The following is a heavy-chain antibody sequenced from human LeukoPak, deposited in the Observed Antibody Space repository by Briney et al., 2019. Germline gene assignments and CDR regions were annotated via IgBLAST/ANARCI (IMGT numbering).Heavy chain of an antibody. J-gene: IGHJ4*02. D-gene: IGHD3-10*01. CDR3: VKGQYYYGSGSYYTH. V-gene: IGHV3-64D*06. Sequence: GGSLRLSCSAFGFTFSSYAMHWVRQAPGKGLEYVSVISSNGGSTYYAHSVKGRFTISRDNSKNTLYLQMSSLRAEDTAVYYCVKGQYYYGSGSYYTHWGQGTLVTVSS. CDR2: ISSNGGST. CDR1: GFTFSSYA.